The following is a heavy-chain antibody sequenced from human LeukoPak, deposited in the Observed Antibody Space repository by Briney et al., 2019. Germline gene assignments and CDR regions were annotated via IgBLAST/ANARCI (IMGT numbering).Heavy chain of an antibody. J-gene: IGHJ4*02. V-gene: IGHV4-61*02. CDR2: IQTSGRV. CDR1: GGSVTSGPNY. CDR3: ARDRGNGDYGDYFDS. Sequence: SQTLSLTCSVSGGSVTSGPNYWNLIRRPAGKGLEWIGRIQTSGRVNYNPSLKSRVTVYLDTPKNLVSLKLTSVTAADTAVYYCARDRGNGDYGDYFDSWGQGTQVTVSS. D-gene: IGHD4-17*01.